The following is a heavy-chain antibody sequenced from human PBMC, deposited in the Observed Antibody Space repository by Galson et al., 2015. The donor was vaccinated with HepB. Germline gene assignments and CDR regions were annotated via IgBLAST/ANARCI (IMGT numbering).Heavy chain of an antibody. CDR3: AVKDIGSSSWAFDY. CDR1: GYTFTGYY. V-gene: IGHV1-2*04. Sequence: SVKVSCKASGYTFTGYYMHWVRQAPGQGLEWMGWINPNSGGTNYAQKFQGWVTMTRDTSISTAYMELSRLRSDDTAVYYCAVKDIGSSSWAFDYWGQGTLVTVSS. D-gene: IGHD6-13*01. CDR2: INPNSGGT. J-gene: IGHJ4*02.